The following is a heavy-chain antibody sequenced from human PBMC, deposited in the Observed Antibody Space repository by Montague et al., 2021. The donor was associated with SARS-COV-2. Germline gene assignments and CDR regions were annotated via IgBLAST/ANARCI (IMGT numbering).Heavy chain of an antibody. D-gene: IGHD4-17*01. Sequence: PALVKPTQTLTLTCTFSGFSLNTNGMCVSWIRQPPGKALEWLALIDWDEDQYYSTSLKTRLTISKDTSKNQVVLTMTNMDPIDTATYYCARSYGDYRDSYFDYWGQGTLVTVSS. CDR1: GFSLNTNGMC. CDR3: ARSYGDYRDSYFDY. V-gene: IGHV2-70*01. CDR2: IDWDEDQ. J-gene: IGHJ4*02.